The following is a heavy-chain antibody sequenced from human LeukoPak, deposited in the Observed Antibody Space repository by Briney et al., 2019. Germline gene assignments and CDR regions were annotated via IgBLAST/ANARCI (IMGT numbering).Heavy chain of an antibody. CDR2: ISASGGNS. Sequence: GGSLRLSCEASGFTFSDSAMSWVRQASGRGLEWVSLISASGGNSYYADSVKGRFTVSRDSSKNTLHLQMNSLRAEDTAVYYCARDVVTTEGDYWGQGTLVTVSS. V-gene: IGHV3-23*01. J-gene: IGHJ4*02. CDR3: ARDVVTTEGDY. CDR1: GFTFSDSA. D-gene: IGHD4-17*01.